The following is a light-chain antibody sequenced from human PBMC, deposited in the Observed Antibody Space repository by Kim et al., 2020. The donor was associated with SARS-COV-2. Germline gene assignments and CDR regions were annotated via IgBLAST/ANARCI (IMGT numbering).Light chain of an antibody. CDR2: DAS. CDR3: LLYTDYPFT. V-gene: IGKV1-5*01. Sequence: DIEMTQSPSNLSASVGDRVTITCRASQRLSNCLAWYQQKPGKTPNLLIYDASNLESGVPSRFSGSGFATELTLTISSLQPDDFATYFFLLYTDYPFTFGGGTKVDIK. CDR1: QRLSNC. J-gene: IGKJ4*01.